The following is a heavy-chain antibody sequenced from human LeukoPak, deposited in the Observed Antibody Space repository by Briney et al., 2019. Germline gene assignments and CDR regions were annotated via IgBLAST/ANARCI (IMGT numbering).Heavy chain of an antibody. D-gene: IGHD6-13*01. J-gene: IGHJ5*02. CDR3: ARDRGIAAADTFDP. CDR1: GYTFRSYG. V-gene: IGHV1-18*01. Sequence: ASVKVSCKASGYTFRSYGISWVRQAPGQGLEWMGWVSGYDGHTNYAQNVQGRVTMTTGASTRTAYMELRSLRSDDTAVYYCARDRGIAAADTFDPWGQGTLVTVSS. CDR2: VSGYDGHT.